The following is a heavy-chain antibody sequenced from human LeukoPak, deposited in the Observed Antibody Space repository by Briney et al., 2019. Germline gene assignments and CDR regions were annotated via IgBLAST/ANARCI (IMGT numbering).Heavy chain of an antibody. CDR3: ARGGYGSASTVDY. J-gene: IGHJ4*02. V-gene: IGHV3-11*01. Sequence: GGSLRLSCAVSGFTFGDHYMNWIRQTPGKGLEWVSHISSRGRTTYYADSVRGRFIMSRDNTKNSLFLQMNSLRADDTAVYYCARGGYGSASTVDYWGQGTLVTVSS. CDR1: GFTFGDHY. CDR2: ISSRGRTT. D-gene: IGHD3-10*01.